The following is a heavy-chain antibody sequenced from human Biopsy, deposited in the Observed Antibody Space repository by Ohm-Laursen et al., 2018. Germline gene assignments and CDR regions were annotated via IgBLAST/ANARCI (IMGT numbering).Heavy chain of an antibody. D-gene: IGHD3-22*01. CDR1: GGTLSKYA. J-gene: IGHJ6*02. CDR3: ARTGTYYHDSSLYYFYGLDL. Sequence: SSVKVSCKTFGGTLSKYAMSWVRQTPGQGLEWLGVIIAPSGTTNNAQRFQGRLSITADESATSVYMELSSLTSEDTAVYYCARTGTYYHDSSLYYFYGLDLWGQGSTVTVFS. V-gene: IGHV1-69*01. CDR2: IIAPSGTT.